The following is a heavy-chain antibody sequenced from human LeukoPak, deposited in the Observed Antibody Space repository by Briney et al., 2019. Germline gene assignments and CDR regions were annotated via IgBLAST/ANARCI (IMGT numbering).Heavy chain of an antibody. J-gene: IGHJ4*02. CDR2: IYHSGST. V-gene: IGHV4-30-2*01. CDR3: ARLGVAGVKDY. CDR1: GGSISSGGYS. D-gene: IGHD6-19*01. Sequence: PSETLSLTCAVSGGSISSGGYSWSWIRQPPGKGLEWIGYIYHSGSTYYNPSLKSRVTISVDRSKNQFSLKLSSVTAADTAVYYCARLGVAGVKDYWGQGTLVTVSS.